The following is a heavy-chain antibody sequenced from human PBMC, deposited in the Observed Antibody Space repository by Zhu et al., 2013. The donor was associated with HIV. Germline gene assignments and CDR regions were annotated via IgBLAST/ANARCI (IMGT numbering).Heavy chain of an antibody. CDR3: ARYGDYLAGDAFDI. Sequence: QVQLQQWGAGLLKPSETLSLTCAVYGGSFSGYYWSWIRQPPGKGLEWIGEINHSGSTNYNPSLKSRVTISVDTSKNQFSLKLSSVTAADTAVYYCARYGDYLAGDAFDIWGQGTMVTVSS. CDR1: GGSFSGYY. V-gene: IGHV4-34*01. D-gene: IGHD4-17*01. J-gene: IGHJ3*02. CDR2: INHSGST.